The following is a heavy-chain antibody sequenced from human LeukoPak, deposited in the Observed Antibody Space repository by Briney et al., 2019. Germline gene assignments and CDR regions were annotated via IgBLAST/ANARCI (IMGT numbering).Heavy chain of an antibody. D-gene: IGHD5-18*01. CDR3: ARIGYSYGPLGYYYYMDV. Sequence: GGSLRLSCAASGFTFRSYWMSWVRQAPGKGLEWVANINQDGSEKYYVDSVKGRFTISRDNAKNSLYPQMNSLRAEDTAVYYCARIGYSYGPLGYYYYMDVWGKGTTVTISS. CDR2: INQDGSEK. CDR1: GFTFRSYW. J-gene: IGHJ6*03. V-gene: IGHV3-7*01.